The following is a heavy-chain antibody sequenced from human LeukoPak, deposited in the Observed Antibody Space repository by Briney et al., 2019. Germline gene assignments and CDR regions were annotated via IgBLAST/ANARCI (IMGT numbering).Heavy chain of an antibody. CDR2: ISGSGGST. V-gene: IGHV3-23*01. CDR3: ARARGSTYLYY. Sequence: PGGSLRLSCAASGFTFSSYAMSWVRQAPGKGLEWVSAISGSGGSTYYADSVKGRFTISRDNAKNSLYLQMNSLRADDTAVYYCARARGSTYLYYWGQGTLVTVSS. J-gene: IGHJ4*02. CDR1: GFTFSSYA.